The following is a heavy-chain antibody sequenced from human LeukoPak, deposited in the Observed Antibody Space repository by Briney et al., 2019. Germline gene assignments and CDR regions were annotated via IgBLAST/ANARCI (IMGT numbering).Heavy chain of an antibody. V-gene: IGHV3-23*01. D-gene: IGHD3-22*01. Sequence: GGSLRLSCAGSGFTFSSDSMNWVRQAPGKGLEWVSGISGSGGDTYHADSVKGRFTISRDNSKNTLNLQMNSLRAEDTALYYCARDQNDGSSVYYGGFDCWGQGTLVTVSS. CDR3: ARDQNDGSSVYYGGFDC. CDR2: ISGSGGDT. CDR1: GFTFSSDS. J-gene: IGHJ4*02.